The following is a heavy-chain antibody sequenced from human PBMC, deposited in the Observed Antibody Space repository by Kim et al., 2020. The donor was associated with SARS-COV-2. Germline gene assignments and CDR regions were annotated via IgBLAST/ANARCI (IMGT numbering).Heavy chain of an antibody. CDR3: ARGRGTYYYDSSGYARGSYFDY. V-gene: IGHV3-7*01. J-gene: IGHJ4*02. CDR2: IKQDGSEK. Sequence: GGSLRLSCAASGFTFSSYWMSWVRQAPGKGLEWVANIKQDGSEKYYVDSVKGRFTISRDNAKNSLYLQMNSLRAEDTSVYYCARGRGTYYYDSSGYARGSYFDYWGQGTLVTVSS. CDR1: GFTFSSYW. D-gene: IGHD3-22*01.